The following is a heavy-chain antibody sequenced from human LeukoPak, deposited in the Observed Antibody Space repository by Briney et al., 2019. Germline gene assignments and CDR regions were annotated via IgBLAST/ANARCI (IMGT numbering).Heavy chain of an antibody. V-gene: IGHV3-7*01. CDR2: IKQDGSEK. CDR3: ASSIFGVVIDY. J-gene: IGHJ4*02. Sequence: GGSLRLSCAASGFTFSSYWMSWVRQAPGKGLEWVANIKQDGSEKYYVDSVKGRFTISRDNAKNSLYLQMNSLRAEDTAVYYCASSIFGVVIDYWGQGTLVTVSS. CDR1: GFTFSSYW. D-gene: IGHD3-3*01.